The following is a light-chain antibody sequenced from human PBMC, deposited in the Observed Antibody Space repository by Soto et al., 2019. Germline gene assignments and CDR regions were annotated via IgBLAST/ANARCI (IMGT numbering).Light chain of an antibody. J-gene: IGKJ2*01. CDR3: QNFFTVPYI. CDR1: QDISNR. CDR2: DAS. V-gene: IGKV1-33*01. Sequence: DIQMTQSPSSLSASVGDRITITCQASQDISNRLNWYHQKPGKAPNLLIYDASNLAAGVPSGFSGSGSGTHFTFTITSWQPEDIGTYYGQNFFTVPYIFGQGTRVDI.